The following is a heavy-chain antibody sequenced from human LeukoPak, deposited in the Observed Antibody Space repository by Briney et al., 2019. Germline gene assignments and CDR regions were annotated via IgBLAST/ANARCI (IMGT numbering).Heavy chain of an antibody. V-gene: IGHV3-23*01. D-gene: IGHD6-19*01. CDR3: AKDARRTSGWYFFDY. J-gene: IGHJ4*02. CDR2: ISDSGSIT. CDR1: GFAFSSQA. Sequence: GGSLRLFCAASGFAFSSQAMGSVRQAPGKGLEWVSVISDSGSITYYADSVKGRFTISRDNSKNTLFLQMNSLRAEDTAVYYCAKDARRTSGWYFFDYWGQGSLVTVSS.